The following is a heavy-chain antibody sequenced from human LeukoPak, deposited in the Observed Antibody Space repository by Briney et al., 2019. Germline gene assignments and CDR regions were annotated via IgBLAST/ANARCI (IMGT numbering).Heavy chain of an antibody. V-gene: IGHV4-39*07. J-gene: IGHJ3*02. CDR2: IYYSGST. D-gene: IGHD6-13*01. Sequence: SETLSLTCTVSGGSISSSSYYWGWIRQPPGKGLEWIGSIYYSGSTYYNPSLKSRVTISVDTSKNQFSLKLSSVTAADTAVYYCASPGSSWIDAFDIWGQGTMVTVSS. CDR3: ASPGSSWIDAFDI. CDR1: GGSISSSSYY.